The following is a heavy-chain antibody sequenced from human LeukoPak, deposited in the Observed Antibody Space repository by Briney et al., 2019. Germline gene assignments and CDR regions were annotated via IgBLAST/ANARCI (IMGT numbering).Heavy chain of an antibody. CDR1: GGSFSNYY. J-gene: IGHJ4*02. CDR3: ARWDSSGWYPIFDY. Sequence: PSETLSLTCTVSGGSFSNYYWSWIRQPPGQGLEWIGYISKSGSTNYNPSLKSRVTISVDTSKNQFSLKLSSVTAADTAVYYCARWDSSGWYPIFDYWGQGTLVTVSS. CDR2: ISKSGST. D-gene: IGHD6-19*01. V-gene: IGHV4-59*01.